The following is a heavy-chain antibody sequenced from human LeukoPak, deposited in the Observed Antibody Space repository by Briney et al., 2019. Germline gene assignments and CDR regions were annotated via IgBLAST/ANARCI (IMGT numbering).Heavy chain of an antibody. V-gene: IGHV3-21*01. CDR1: GFTFSSYS. Sequence: LGGSLRLFCAASGFTFSSYSMNWVRQAPGKGLEWVSSISSSSSYIYYADSVKGRFTISRDNAKNSLYLQMNSLRAEDTAVYYCARAKPLKYYFDYWGQGTLVTVSS. J-gene: IGHJ4*02. CDR3: ARAKPLKYYFDY. CDR2: ISSSSSYI.